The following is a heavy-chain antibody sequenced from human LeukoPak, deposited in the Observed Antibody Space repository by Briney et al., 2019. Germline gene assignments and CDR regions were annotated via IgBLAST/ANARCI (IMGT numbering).Heavy chain of an antibody. Sequence: PSETLSLTCIVSGGSISRYYWSWIRQSPGKGLEWIGYGGYTGSTKYNPSLKRRVTISLDTSKNQFSLKLSSVTAADTAVYYCARGRNYYGSGVWFDPWGQGTLVTVSS. D-gene: IGHD3-10*01. J-gene: IGHJ5*02. CDR3: ARGRNYYGSGVWFDP. CDR1: GGSISRYY. V-gene: IGHV4-59*12. CDR2: GGYTGST.